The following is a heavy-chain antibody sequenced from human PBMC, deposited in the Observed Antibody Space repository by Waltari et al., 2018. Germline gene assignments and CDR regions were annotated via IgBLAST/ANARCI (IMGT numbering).Heavy chain of an antibody. CDR3: AKLAGISAWFFDY. V-gene: IGHV3-23*01. D-gene: IGHD1-1*01. J-gene: IGHJ4*02. CDR1: GFTFSCCA. Sequence: EVQVLESGGGLVQPGGSLRLSCAASGFTFSCCAMSWVRQAPGKGLEWVSTINNAGDDTYYADSVRGRCTISRDNSKNTLYLQVNSLRAEDTAIYYCAKLAGISAWFFDYWGQGTLVTVSS. CDR2: INNAGDDT.